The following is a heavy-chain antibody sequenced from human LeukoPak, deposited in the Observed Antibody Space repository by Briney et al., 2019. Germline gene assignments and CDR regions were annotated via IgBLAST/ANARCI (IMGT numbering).Heavy chain of an antibody. V-gene: IGHV1-18*01. CDR3: ARVGYYGSGSYFLPKPEFDY. CDR1: GYTFTNYG. Sequence: ASVKVSCKASGYTFTNYGFSWVRQAPGHGLEWMGWISAYNGNTNYAQKLQGRVTMTTDTSTSTAYMELRSLRSDDTAVYYCARVGYYGSGSYFLPKPEFDYWGQGTLVTVSS. D-gene: IGHD3-10*01. J-gene: IGHJ4*02. CDR2: ISAYNGNT.